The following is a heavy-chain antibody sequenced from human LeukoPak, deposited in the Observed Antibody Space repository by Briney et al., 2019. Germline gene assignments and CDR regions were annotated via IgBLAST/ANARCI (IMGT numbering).Heavy chain of an antibody. CDR1: GYTFTSYY. CDR2: IIPIFGTA. D-gene: IGHD6-13*01. J-gene: IGHJ4*02. V-gene: IGHV1-69*06. Sequence: SVKVSCKASGYTFTSYYMHWVRQAPGQGLEWMGGIIPIFGTANYAQKFQGRVTITADKSTSTAYMELSSLRSEDTAVYYCARGALGSSWPFDYWGQGTLVTVSS. CDR3: ARGALGSSWPFDY.